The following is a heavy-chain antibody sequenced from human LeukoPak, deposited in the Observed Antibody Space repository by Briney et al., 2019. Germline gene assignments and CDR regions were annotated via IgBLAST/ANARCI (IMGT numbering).Heavy chain of an antibody. Sequence: PSETLSLTCTVSGGSISSGDYYWSWIRQPPGKGLEWIGYIHDSGTTKYNPSLKSRVTISVDTSKSQFSLKLSSVTAADTAVYYCARGVRAATNWFDPWGQGTLVTVSS. CDR1: GGSISSGDYY. CDR2: IHDSGTT. J-gene: IGHJ5*02. V-gene: IGHV4-61*08. CDR3: ARGVRAATNWFDP. D-gene: IGHD2-2*01.